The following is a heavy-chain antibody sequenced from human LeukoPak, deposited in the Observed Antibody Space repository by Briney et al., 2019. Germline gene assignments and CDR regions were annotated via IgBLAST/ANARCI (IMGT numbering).Heavy chain of an antibody. D-gene: IGHD1-7*01. CDR3: ARATGTTRPLDY. J-gene: IGHJ4*02. CDR1: GFTFSSYS. V-gene: IGHV3-21*01. Sequence: GGSLRLSCAASGFTFSSYSMNWVRQAPGKGLEWVSSISSSSSYIYYADSVKGRFTISRDNAKNSLYLQMNSLRAEDTAVYYCARATGTTRPLDYWGQGTLVTASS. CDR2: ISSSSSYI.